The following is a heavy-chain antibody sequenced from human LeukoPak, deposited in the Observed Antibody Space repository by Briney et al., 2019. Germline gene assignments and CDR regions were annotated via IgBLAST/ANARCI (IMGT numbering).Heavy chain of an antibody. J-gene: IGHJ3*02. CDR1: GGSFSGYY. V-gene: IGHV4-34*01. CDR2: INHSEST. Sequence: SETLSLTCAVYGGSFSGYYWSWIRQPPGKGLEWIGEINHSESTNYNPSLKSRVTISVDTSKNQFSLKLSSVTAADTAVYYCAGRYSFDAFDIWGQGTMVTVSS. D-gene: IGHD5-18*01. CDR3: AGRYSFDAFDI.